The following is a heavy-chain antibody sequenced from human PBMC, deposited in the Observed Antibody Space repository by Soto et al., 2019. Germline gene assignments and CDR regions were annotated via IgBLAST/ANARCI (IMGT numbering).Heavy chain of an antibody. V-gene: IGHV3-20*01. Sequence: GGSLRLSCAASGFTFDDYGMSWVRQAPGKGLEWVSGINWNGGNTGKADSAKGRFTISRDNAKNPLYLQMSSLRAEDTALYHCARESRDAFDIWGQGTMVTVSS. J-gene: IGHJ3*02. CDR2: INWNGGNT. CDR3: ARESRDAFDI. CDR1: GFTFDDYG.